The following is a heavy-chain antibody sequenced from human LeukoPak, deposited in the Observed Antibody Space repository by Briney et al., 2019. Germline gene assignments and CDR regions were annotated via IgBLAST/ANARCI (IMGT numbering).Heavy chain of an antibody. CDR3: ARLYQGSIAALGPY. Sequence: GESLKISCRGSGYTFTSYWIGWVRQMPGKGLEWMALIYPGDSHIRYSPSFQGQVRISADKSTSTAYLQWSSLKASDTAMYYCARLYQGSIAALGPYWGQGTLVTVSS. CDR1: GYTFTSYW. V-gene: IGHV5-51*01. J-gene: IGHJ4*02. D-gene: IGHD6-6*01. CDR2: IYPGDSHI.